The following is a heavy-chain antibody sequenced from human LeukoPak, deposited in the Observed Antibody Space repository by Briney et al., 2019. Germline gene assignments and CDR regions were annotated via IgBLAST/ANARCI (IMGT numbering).Heavy chain of an antibody. J-gene: IGHJ4*02. CDR3: ARMGWVYSSSVPYYFDY. CDR2: IYPGDSDT. CDR1: GYSFTSYW. D-gene: IGHD6-13*01. V-gene: IGHV5-51*01. Sequence: GESLKISCKGSGYSFTSYWIGWVRQMPGKGLEGVGSIYPGDSDTRYSPSFQGQVTISADKSISTAYLQWSSLKASDTAMYYCARMGWVYSSSVPYYFDYWGQGTLVTVSS.